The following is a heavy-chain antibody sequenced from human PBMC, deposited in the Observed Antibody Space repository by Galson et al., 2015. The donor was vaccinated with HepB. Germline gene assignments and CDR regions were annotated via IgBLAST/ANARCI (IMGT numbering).Heavy chain of an antibody. CDR2: IWYDGSNK. J-gene: IGHJ4*02. CDR3: ARGSDGYGYGNADY. Sequence: SLRLSCAASGFTFSSYGMHWVRQAPGKGLEWVAVIWYDGSNKYYADSVKGRFTISRDNSKNTLYLQMNSLRAEDTAVYYCARGSDGYGYGNADYWGQGTLVTVSS. CDR1: GFTFSSYG. V-gene: IGHV3-33*01. D-gene: IGHD5-18*01.